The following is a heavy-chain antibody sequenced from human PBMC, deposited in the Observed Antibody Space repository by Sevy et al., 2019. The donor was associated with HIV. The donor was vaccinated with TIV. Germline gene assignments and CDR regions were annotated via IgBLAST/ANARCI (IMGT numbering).Heavy chain of an antibody. CDR3: ARVRAAAGMVLSYYYYGMDV. D-gene: IGHD6-13*01. Sequence: ASVKVSCEASGYTFTSYGISWVRQAPGQGLEWMGWISAYNGSTNYAQKLQGRVTMTTDTSTSTAYMELRSLRSDDTAVYYCARVRAAAGMVLSYYYYGMDVWGQGTTVTVSS. J-gene: IGHJ6*02. V-gene: IGHV1-18*01. CDR1: GYTFTSYG. CDR2: ISAYNGST.